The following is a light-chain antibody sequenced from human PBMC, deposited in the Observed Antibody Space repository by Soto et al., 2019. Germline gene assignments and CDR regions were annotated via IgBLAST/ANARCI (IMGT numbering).Light chain of an antibody. CDR3: SSYAGSKNVA. CDR1: RSDVGGYDY. V-gene: IGLV2-8*01. J-gene: IGLJ2*01. CDR2: EVS. Sequence: QSVLTQPPSASGSPGQSVTISCTGTRSDVGGYDYVSWYQQKPGTAPKLMIFEVSKRPSGVPDRFSGSKSGNTASLTVSGLQAEDEADYYCSSYAGSKNVAFGGGTQLTVL.